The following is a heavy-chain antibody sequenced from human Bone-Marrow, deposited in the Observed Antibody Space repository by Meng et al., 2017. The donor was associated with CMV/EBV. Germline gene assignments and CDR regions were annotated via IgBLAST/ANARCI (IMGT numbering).Heavy chain of an antibody. V-gene: IGHV3-49*04. J-gene: IGHJ6*02. CDR1: GFTFGDYA. D-gene: IGHD6-13*01. CDR2: IRSKAYGGTT. CDR3: KAAAGTQLYYYYGMDV. Sequence: GGSLRLSCTASGFTFGDYAMSWVRQAPGKGLEWVGFIRSKAYGGTTEYAASVKGRFTISRDDSKSIAYLQMNSLKTEDKAVYYCKAAAGTQLYYYYGMDVWGQGTTVTVAS.